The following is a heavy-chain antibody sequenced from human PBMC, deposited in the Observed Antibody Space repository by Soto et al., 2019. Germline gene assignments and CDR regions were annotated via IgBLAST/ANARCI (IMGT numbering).Heavy chain of an antibody. CDR1: GFTFSSYG. V-gene: IGHV3-30*18. J-gene: IGHJ4*02. CDR3: AKVASGEYYFDY. D-gene: IGHD3-3*01. CDR2: ISYDGSNK. Sequence: QVQLVESGGGVVQPGRSLRLSCAASGFTFSSYGMHWVRQAPGKGLEWVAVISYDGSNKYYADSVKGRFTISRDNSKNTRYLQMNSLRAEDTAVYYCAKVASGEYYFDYWGQGTLVTVSS.